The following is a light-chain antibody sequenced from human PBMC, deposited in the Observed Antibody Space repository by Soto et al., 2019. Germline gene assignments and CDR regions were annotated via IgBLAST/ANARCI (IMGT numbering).Light chain of an antibody. CDR3: QQYKNLYS. CDR1: QTISGW. CDR2: DAS. V-gene: IGKV1-5*01. J-gene: IGKJ2*03. Sequence: DIPMTQSPSTLSASVGDRVTITCRASQTISGWLAWYQQKPGKAPKLLIYDASSLESGVPSRFSDSESGTEFTLTISSLQPEDFATYYCQQYKNLYSFGQGTKLEIK.